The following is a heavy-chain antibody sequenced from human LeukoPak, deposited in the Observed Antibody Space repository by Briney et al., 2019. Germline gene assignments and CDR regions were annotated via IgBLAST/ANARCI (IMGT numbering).Heavy chain of an antibody. V-gene: IGHV1-69*05. D-gene: IGHD3-10*01. CDR2: IIPIFGTA. Sequence: SVKVSCKASGGTFSSYAISWVRQAPGQGLDWMGRIIPIFGTANYAQTFQGRVTITTDESTSTAYMELSSLRSEDTAVYYCAGGGSGSYYKSWVGYFDYWGQGTLVTVSS. CDR3: AGGGSGSYYKSWVGYFDY. CDR1: GGTFSSYA. J-gene: IGHJ4*02.